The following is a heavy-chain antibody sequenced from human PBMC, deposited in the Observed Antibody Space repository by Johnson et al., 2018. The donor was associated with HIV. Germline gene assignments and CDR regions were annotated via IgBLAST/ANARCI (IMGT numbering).Heavy chain of an antibody. CDR3: AKDRKLRRGNGGWVENAFDI. J-gene: IGHJ3*02. CDR1: GFTFDDYA. Sequence: VQLVESGGGLVQPGGSLRLSCADSGFTFDDYAMHWVRQAPGKGLEWVSLSSWDGGSTYYADSVKGRFTISRGNSKNSLYLQMNSLRAEDTSLYYCAKDRKLRRGNGGWVENAFDIWGQGTMVTVSS. CDR2: SSWDGGST. D-gene: IGHD1-26*01. V-gene: IGHV3-43D*03.